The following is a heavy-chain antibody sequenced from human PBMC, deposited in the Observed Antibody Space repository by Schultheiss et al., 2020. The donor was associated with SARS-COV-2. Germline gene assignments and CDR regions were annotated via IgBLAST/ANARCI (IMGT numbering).Heavy chain of an antibody. D-gene: IGHD5-12*01. Sequence: SETLSLTCAVYGGSFSGYYWSWIRQPPGKGLEWIGEINHSGSTNYNPSLKSRVTISVDTSKNQFSLKLSSVTAADTAVYYCARDPSGGYDSGYYYYYGMDVWGQGTTVTVSS. J-gene: IGHJ6*02. CDR1: GGSFSGYY. V-gene: IGHV4-34*01. CDR2: INHSGST. CDR3: ARDPSGGYDSGYYYYYGMDV.